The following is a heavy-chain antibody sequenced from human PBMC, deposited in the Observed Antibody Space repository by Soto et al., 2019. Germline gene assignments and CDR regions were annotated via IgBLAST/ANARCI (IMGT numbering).Heavy chain of an antibody. D-gene: IGHD1-7*01. J-gene: IGHJ5*02. CDR3: ARDFPRSVRLTGTGGWFDP. Sequence: NPGGSLRLSCAASGFTFSDYYMSWIRQAPGKGLEWVSYISSSSSYTNYADSVKGRFTISRDNAKNSLYLQMNSLRAEDTAVYYCARDFPRSVRLTGTGGWFDPWGQGTLVTVSS. CDR2: ISSSSSYT. V-gene: IGHV3-11*06. CDR1: GFTFSDYY.